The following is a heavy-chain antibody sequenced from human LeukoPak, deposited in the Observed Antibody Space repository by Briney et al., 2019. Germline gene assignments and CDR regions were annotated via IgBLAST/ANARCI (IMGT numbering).Heavy chain of an antibody. Sequence: GGSLRLSCAASGFTFSSYAMSWVRQAPGKGLEWVSAISGSGGSTYYADSVKGRFTISRDNSKNTLYLQMNSLGAEDTAVYYCAKDLADCSSTSCYNALFDYWGQGTLVTVSS. CDR3: AKDLADCSSTSCYNALFDY. CDR1: GFTFSSYA. D-gene: IGHD2-2*01. CDR2: ISGSGGST. V-gene: IGHV3-23*01. J-gene: IGHJ4*02.